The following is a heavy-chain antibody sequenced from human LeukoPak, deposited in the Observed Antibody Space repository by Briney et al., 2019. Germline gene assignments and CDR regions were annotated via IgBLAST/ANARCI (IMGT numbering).Heavy chain of an antibody. D-gene: IGHD6-25*01. CDR3: AKLIASATAL. J-gene: IGHJ4*02. CDR1: GFTFSSYA. Sequence: GGSLRLSCAASGFTFSSYAMSWVRQAPGKGLEWDSAISYSGGTTYYADSVKGRFTVSRDNSKNTLCLQMNSLRAEDTAVYFCAKLIASATALWGQGTLVTVSS. CDR2: ISYSGGTT. V-gene: IGHV3-23*01.